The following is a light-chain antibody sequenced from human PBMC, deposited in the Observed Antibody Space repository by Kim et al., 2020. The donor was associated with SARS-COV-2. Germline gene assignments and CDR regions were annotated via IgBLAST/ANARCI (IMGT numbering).Light chain of an antibody. Sequence: SYELTQPPSVSVSPGQTASITCSGDKLGDKYACWYQQKPGQSPVLVIYQDNKRPSGIPERFSGSNSGNTATLTISGTQAMDEADSYCQAWDSSTASVVFG. CDR1: KLGDKY. CDR3: QAWDSSTASVV. CDR2: QDN. J-gene: IGLJ2*01. V-gene: IGLV3-1*01.